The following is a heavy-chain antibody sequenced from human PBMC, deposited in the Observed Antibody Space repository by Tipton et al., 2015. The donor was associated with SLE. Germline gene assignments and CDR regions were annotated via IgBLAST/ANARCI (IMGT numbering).Heavy chain of an antibody. CDR2: ISVSGEST. CDR1: DFTGSSNS. CDR3: AKGGTGKFDY. J-gene: IGHJ4*02. Sequence: SLRLSCAPSDFTGSSNSMIWVCQAPGKGLEWVSGISVSGESTYDADSVKGRFTISRDNSKNMLHLQMNSLRVEDTAVYYCAKGGTGKFDYWGQGTLVTVSS. V-gene: IGHV3-23*01. D-gene: IGHD7-27*01.